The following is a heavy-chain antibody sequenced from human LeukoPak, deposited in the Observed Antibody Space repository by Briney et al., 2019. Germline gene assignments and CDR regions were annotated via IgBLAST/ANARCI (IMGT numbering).Heavy chain of an antibody. CDR3: ARDIGSGWYWIGGNY. D-gene: IGHD6-19*01. J-gene: IGHJ4*02. CDR2: IAPNSGDT. V-gene: IGHV1-2*02. CDR1: GYTFTDYY. Sequence: ASVKVSCKASGYTFTDYYMHWVRQAPGQGLGWMGWIAPNSGDTNYAQKFQGRVTMTRDTSISTAHMELSRLKSDDTAVYYCARDIGSGWYWIGGNYWGQGTLVTVS.